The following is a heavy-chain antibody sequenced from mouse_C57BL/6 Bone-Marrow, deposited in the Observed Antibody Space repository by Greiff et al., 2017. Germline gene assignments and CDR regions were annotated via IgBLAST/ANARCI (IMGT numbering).Heavy chain of an antibody. CDR1: GFSFNTYA. V-gene: IGHV10-1*01. CDR3: VRQRGNYSLWYFDV. CDR2: IRSKSNNYAT. Sequence: EVKLMESGGGLVQPKGSLKLSCAASGFSFNTYAMNWVRQAPGKGLEWVARIRSKSNNYATYYADSVKDRFTISRDDSESMLYLQMNNLKTEDTAMYYCVRQRGNYSLWYFDVWGTGTTVTVSS. J-gene: IGHJ1*03. D-gene: IGHD2-1*01.